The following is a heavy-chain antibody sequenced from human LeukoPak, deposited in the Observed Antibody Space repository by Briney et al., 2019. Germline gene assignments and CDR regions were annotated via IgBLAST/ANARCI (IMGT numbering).Heavy chain of an antibody. CDR2: IIPIFGTA. CDR3: AREGYYDSSGYRPYYYYGMDV. CDR1: GGTFSSYA. J-gene: IGHJ6*02. Sequence: SVKVSCKASGGTFSSYAISWVRQAPGQGLEWMVGIIPIFGTANYAQKFQGRVTITADESTSTAYMELSSLRSEDTAVYYCAREGYYDSSGYRPYYYYGMDVWGQGTTVTVSS. V-gene: IGHV1-69*13. D-gene: IGHD3-22*01.